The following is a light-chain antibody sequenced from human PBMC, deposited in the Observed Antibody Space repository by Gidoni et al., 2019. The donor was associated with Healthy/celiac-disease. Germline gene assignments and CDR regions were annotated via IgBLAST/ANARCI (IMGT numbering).Light chain of an antibody. CDR3: MQALQTPLT. J-gene: IGKJ4*01. CDR2: LGS. CDR1: QSLLHSNGYNS. Sequence: DIVMTRSQLSLPVTPGEPAPISCRSSQSLLHSNGYNSLDWYLQKPGQSPQLLIYLGSNRASGVPDRFSGSGSGTDFTLKISRVEAEDVGVYYCMQALQTPLTFGGGTKVEIK. V-gene: IGKV2-28*01.